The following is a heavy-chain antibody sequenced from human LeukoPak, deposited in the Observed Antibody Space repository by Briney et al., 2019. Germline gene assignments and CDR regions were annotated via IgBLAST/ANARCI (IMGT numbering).Heavy chain of an antibody. CDR3: ARGGISRAAFDV. Sequence: GGSLRLSCVASGFSFSTSWMSWVRQAPGKEPEWVANIKEDGSEKSYVDSVKGRFTISRDNAKNSLYLEMDSLRVEDTAVYCCARGGISRAAFDVWGQGTMVTVS. CDR1: GFSFSTSW. CDR2: IKEDGSEK. D-gene: IGHD2-21*01. V-gene: IGHV3-7*05. J-gene: IGHJ3*01.